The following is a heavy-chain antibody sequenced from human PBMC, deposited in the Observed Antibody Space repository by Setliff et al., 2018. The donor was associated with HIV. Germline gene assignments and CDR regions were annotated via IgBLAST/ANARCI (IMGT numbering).Heavy chain of an antibody. J-gene: IGHJ4*02. CDR3: ARDLSYDYDRSSDTFDY. Sequence: SVKVSCKASGGTFSTYAISWVRQAPGQGLEWMGGIIPIFGTADYAQRFQGRVTITADESTSTAYMELSRLRSDDTAVYYCARDLSYDYDRSSDTFDYWGQGTLVTVSS. V-gene: IGHV1-69*13. CDR1: GGTFSTYA. D-gene: IGHD3-22*01. CDR2: IIPIFGTA.